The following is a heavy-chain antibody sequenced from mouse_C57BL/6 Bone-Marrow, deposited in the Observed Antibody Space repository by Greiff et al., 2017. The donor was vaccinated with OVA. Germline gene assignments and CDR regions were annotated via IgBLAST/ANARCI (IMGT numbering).Heavy chain of an antibody. V-gene: IGHV1-22*01. D-gene: IGHD2-4*01. CDR2: INPNNGGT. CDR1: GYTFTDYN. Sequence: EVKLQESGPELVKPGASVKMSCKASGYTFTDYNMHWVKQSHGKSLEWIGYINPNNGGTSYNQKFKGKATLTVNKSSSTAYMELRSLTSEDSAVYYWARRDGYDYTWFAYWGQGTLVTVSA. CDR3: ARRDGYDYTWFAY. J-gene: IGHJ3*01.